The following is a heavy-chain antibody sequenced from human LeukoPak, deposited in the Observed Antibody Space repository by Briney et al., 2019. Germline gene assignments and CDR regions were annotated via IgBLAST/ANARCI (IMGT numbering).Heavy chain of an antibody. CDR1: GFTVSSNY. V-gene: IGHV3-66*01. CDR3: VIYQIVVVTATHYYKYGMDV. Sequence: PGGSLRLSCAASGFTVSSNYMSWVRQAPGKGLEWVSVIYSGGSTYYAERVKGRFTISRDNSKNTLYLQMNNLRAEDTGVYHSVIYQIVVVTATHYYKYGMDVWGQGTTVTVSS. D-gene: IGHD2-21*02. J-gene: IGHJ6*02. CDR2: IYSGGST.